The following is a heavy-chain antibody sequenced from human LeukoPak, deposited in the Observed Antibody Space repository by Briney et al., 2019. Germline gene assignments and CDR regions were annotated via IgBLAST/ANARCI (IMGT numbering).Heavy chain of an antibody. D-gene: IGHD3-10*01. CDR1: GFTFSNYW. Sequence: QSGGSLRLSCAASGFTFSNYWMSWVRQAPGKGLEWVAVISYDGSNKYYADSVKGRFTISRDNSKNTLYLQMNSLRAEDTAVYYCARVNYYGSGSFDYWGQGTLVTVSS. V-gene: IGHV3-30-3*01. CDR3: ARVNYYGSGSFDY. CDR2: ISYDGSNK. J-gene: IGHJ4*02.